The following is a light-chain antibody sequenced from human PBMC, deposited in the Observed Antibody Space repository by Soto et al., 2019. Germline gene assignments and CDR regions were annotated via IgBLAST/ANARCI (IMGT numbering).Light chain of an antibody. CDR2: DTS. CDR1: TGAVTSGHY. Sequence: QAVVTQEPSLTVSPGGTVTLTCGSSTGAVTSGHYPYWFQQKPGQAPRTLIYDTSNRHLWTPARFSGSLLGGKAALSLSGAQPEDEADYYCLLFYSDARVVFGGGTQLTVL. V-gene: IGLV7-46*01. J-gene: IGLJ2*01. CDR3: LLFYSDARVV.